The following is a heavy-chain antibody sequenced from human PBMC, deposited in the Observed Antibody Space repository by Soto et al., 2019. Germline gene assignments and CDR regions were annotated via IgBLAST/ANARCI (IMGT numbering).Heavy chain of an antibody. D-gene: IGHD4-17*01. CDR3: ARTMGTVTTRNALFDY. J-gene: IGHJ4*02. CDR1: GGSISSYY. V-gene: IGHV4-59*01. Sequence: SETLSLTCTVSGGSISSYYWSWIRQPPGKGLEWIGYIYYSGSTNYNPSLKSRVTISVDTSKNQFSLKLSSVTAADTAVYYCARTMGTVTTRNALFDYWGQGTLVTVSS. CDR2: IYYSGST.